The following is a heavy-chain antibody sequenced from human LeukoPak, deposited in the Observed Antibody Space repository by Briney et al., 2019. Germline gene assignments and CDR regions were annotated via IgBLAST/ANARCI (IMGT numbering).Heavy chain of an antibody. CDR1: GFTFSSYA. CDR3: ANGGSIAVATPLDY. V-gene: IGHV3-23*01. CDR2: ITGSGGST. J-gene: IGHJ4*02. D-gene: IGHD6-19*01. Sequence: GGSLRLSCAASGFTFSSYAMSWVRQAPGKGLEWVSGITGSGGSTYYADSVKGRFTISRDNSKNTPYLQMNSLRAEDTAVYYCANGGSIAVATPLDYWGQGTLVTISS.